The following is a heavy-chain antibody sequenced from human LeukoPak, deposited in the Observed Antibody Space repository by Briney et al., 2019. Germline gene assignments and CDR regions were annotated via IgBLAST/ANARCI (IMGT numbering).Heavy chain of an antibody. CDR2: IRYDGSNK. D-gene: IGHD7-27*01. CDR1: GFTFSSYG. CDR3: AKDKGINGAEVFDY. J-gene: IGHJ4*02. V-gene: IGHV3-30*02. Sequence: GGSLRLSCAASGFTFSSYGMHWVRQAPGKGLEWVAFIRYDGSNKYYADSVKGRFTISRDNSKSTLYLQVNTLRAEDTAVYYCAKDKGINGAEVFDYWGQGTLVTVSS.